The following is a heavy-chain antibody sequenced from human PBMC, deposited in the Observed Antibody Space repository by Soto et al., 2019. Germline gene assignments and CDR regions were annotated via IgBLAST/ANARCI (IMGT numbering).Heavy chain of an antibody. J-gene: IGHJ4*02. CDR1: GFTFSNYE. V-gene: IGHV3-48*03. D-gene: IGHD2-21*01. CDR2: ISTSGDAM. CDR3: ARESIGCGGDCLDY. Sequence: GSLSLSFAASGFTFSNYEWNWVRQAPGKGLEWISYISTSGDAMYYADSVKGRFAVSRDNTMNSLYLQMNSLRAEDTAAYYCARESIGCGGDCLDYWGQGTLVTV.